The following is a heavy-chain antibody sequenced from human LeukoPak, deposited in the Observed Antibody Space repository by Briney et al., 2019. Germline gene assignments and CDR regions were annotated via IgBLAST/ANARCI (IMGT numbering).Heavy chain of an antibody. V-gene: IGHV4-59*08. CDR1: GGSISSYY. CDR2: IFYSGST. Sequence: SETLSLTCTVSGGSISSYYWSWIRQPQGKGLEWIGYIFYSGSTNYHPSLKSRVTISVDTSKNQFSLKLSSVTAADTAVYYCARHNEDGYSYYYMDVWGKGTTVTVSS. J-gene: IGHJ6*03. CDR3: ARHNEDGYSYYYMDV. D-gene: IGHD5-24*01.